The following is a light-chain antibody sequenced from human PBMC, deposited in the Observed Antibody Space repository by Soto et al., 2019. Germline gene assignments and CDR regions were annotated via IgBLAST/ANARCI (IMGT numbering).Light chain of an antibody. J-gene: IGKJ4*02. CDR3: QQRNNWPLT. CDR1: QSVSSSY. V-gene: IGKV3D-20*02. Sequence: EIVFTQSPGTLSLSPGERATLSCRASQSVSSSYLAWYQQKPGQAPRLLIYGASTRATGIPAMFSGCGSGTDFTLTISSLEPEELAVYYCQQRNNWPLTVGAGTKGDIK. CDR2: GAS.